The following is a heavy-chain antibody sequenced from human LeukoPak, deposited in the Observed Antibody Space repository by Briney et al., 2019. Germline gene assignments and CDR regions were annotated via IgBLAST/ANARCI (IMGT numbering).Heavy chain of an antibody. CDR1: GGSFSGYY. J-gene: IGHJ4*02. Sequence: SETLSLTCAVYGGSFSGYYWSWTRQPPGKGLEWIGEINHSGSTNYNPSLKSRVTISVDTSKNQFSLKLSSVTAADTAVYYCARRVRYCSSTSCYSLDYWGQGTLVTVSS. V-gene: IGHV4-34*01. D-gene: IGHD2-2*01. CDR2: INHSGST. CDR3: ARRVRYCSSTSCYSLDY.